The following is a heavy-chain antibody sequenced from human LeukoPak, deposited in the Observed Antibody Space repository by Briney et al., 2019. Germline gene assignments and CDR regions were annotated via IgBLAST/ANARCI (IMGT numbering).Heavy chain of an antibody. J-gene: IGHJ4*02. Sequence: GGSLRLSCAASGFTFSDYAMRWVRQAPGKGLEWVSGISGSGDSTYYADSVKGRFTISRDNSKNTLYLQMNSLRAEDTAVYYCARRSGIAVAGAFDYWGQGTLVTVSS. CDR3: ARRSGIAVAGAFDY. CDR1: GFTFSDYA. V-gene: IGHV3-23*01. D-gene: IGHD6-19*01. CDR2: ISGSGDST.